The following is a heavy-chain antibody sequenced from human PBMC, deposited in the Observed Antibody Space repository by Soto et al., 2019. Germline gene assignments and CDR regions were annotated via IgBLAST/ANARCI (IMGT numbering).Heavy chain of an antibody. CDR1: GFMFSSFA. V-gene: IGHV3-23*01. J-gene: IGHJ4*02. CDR3: AGPGYSSQDY. Sequence: GGSLRLSCAASGFMFSSFALSWVRQAPGKGLEWVSAISGSGDDTDYADSVKGRFTISRDNSKNTLYLQMNSLRAEDTAVYYCAGPGYSSQDYWGQGALVTVSS. D-gene: IGHD5-18*01. CDR2: ISGSGDDT.